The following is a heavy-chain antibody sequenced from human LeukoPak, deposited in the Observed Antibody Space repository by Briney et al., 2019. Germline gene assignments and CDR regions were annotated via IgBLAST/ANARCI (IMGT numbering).Heavy chain of an antibody. V-gene: IGHV3-23*01. CDR1: GFTFSSHA. Sequence: PGGSLRLSCAASGFTFSSHAMSWVRQAPGKGLEWVSAISGSGGSTYYADSVKGRFTISRDNSKNTLYLQMNSLRAEDTAVYYCAKDPPIWVFRIAAAGRPGCYFDYWGQGTLVTVSS. CDR2: ISGSGGST. D-gene: IGHD6-13*01. CDR3: AKDPPIWVFRIAAAGRPGCYFDY. J-gene: IGHJ4*02.